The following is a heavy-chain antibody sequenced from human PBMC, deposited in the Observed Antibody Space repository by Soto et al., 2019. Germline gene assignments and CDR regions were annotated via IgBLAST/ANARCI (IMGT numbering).Heavy chain of an antibody. D-gene: IGHD1-26*01. J-gene: IGHJ4*02. V-gene: IGHV4-59*01. CDR1: GGSISSYY. Sequence: QVQLQESGPGLVKPSETLSLICTVSGGSISSYYWSWIRQPPGKGLEWIGYIYDSGSTKYNPSLKSRVTISVDTSKNQFSLKLSSVTAADAAVYYCAREARTYYSSYLDYWGQGTLVTVSS. CDR3: AREARTYYSSYLDY. CDR2: IYDSGST.